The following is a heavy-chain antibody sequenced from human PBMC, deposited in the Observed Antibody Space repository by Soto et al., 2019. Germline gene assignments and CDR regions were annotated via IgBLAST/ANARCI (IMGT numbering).Heavy chain of an antibody. CDR2: ISYDGSNK. CDR1: VFTFSSYG. V-gene: IGHV3-30*18. D-gene: IGHD3-22*01. Sequence: WWSLRLSCAASVFTFSSYGMHWFRQAPGKGLEWVAVISYDGSNKYYADSVKGRFTISRDNSKNTLYLQMNSLRAEDTAVYYCAKDYYDSSGYYYSRRTGFDYWGQGTLVTVSS. CDR3: AKDYYDSSGYYYSRRTGFDY. J-gene: IGHJ4*02.